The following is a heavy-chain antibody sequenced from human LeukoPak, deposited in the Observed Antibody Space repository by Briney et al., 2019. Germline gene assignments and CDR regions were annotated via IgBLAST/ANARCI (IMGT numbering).Heavy chain of an antibody. Sequence: SETLSLTCTVSGGSLSNYYWNWIRQPPGKGLEWIAYIYYSGSTNYNPSLKSRVTISLDTSKNQFSLKLSSVTTADTAVYYCARMPDILTGLDSWGQGTLVTVSS. CDR1: GGSLSNYY. CDR2: IYYSGST. D-gene: IGHD3-9*01. CDR3: ARMPDILTGLDS. J-gene: IGHJ4*02. V-gene: IGHV4-59*01.